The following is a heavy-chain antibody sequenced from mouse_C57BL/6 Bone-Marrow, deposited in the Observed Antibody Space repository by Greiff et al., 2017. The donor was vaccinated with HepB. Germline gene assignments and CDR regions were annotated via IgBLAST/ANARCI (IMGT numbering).Heavy chain of an antibody. CDR3: ARESGAMYY. Sequence: EVKVVESGGGLVKPGGSLKLSCAASGFTFSSYAMSWVRQTPEKRLEWVATISDGGSYTSYPDNVKGRFTISRDNAKNNLYLQMSHLKAEDTAMYYCARESGAMYYWGQGTSVTVSS. J-gene: IGHJ4*01. CDR1: GFTFSSYA. V-gene: IGHV5-4*01. CDR2: ISDGGSYT.